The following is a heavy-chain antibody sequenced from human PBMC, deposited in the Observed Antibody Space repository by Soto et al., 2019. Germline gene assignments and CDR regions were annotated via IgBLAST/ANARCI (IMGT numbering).Heavy chain of an antibody. CDR1: GFTFSDHY. CDR3: VRVALSGSGIRLFDY. D-gene: IGHD3-10*01. Sequence: EVQLEESGGGLVQPGGSLRLSCAASGFTFSDHYMDWVRQAPGKGLEWVGRTKNKANSYTTEYAASVKGRFTISRDDSKNSLHLQMNSLKAEDTAMYYCVRVALSGSGIRLFDYCGQGTLVTVSS. J-gene: IGHJ4*02. V-gene: IGHV3-72*01. CDR2: TKNKANSYTT.